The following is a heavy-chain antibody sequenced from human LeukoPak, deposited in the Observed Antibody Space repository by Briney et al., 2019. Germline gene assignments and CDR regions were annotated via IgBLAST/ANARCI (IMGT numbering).Heavy chain of an antibody. CDR3: GRGHFGLDV. V-gene: IGHV3-7*01. J-gene: IGHJ6*02. CDR2: INADGGEK. CDR1: GFTFSQSW. Sequence: GGSLRLSCAASGFTFSQSWMTWVRQAPGEGLEWVAHINADGGEKDYVDSVKGRLTISRDNAANSVSLQMNSLRVEDTAVYYCGRGHFGLDVWGQGTTVNVSS.